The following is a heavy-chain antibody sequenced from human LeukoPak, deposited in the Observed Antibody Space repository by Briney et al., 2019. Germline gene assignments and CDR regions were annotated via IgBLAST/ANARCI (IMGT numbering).Heavy chain of an antibody. V-gene: IGHV4-59*08. D-gene: IGHD3-10*01. CDR3: ASADPVGGWFDP. CDR2: IYQRGAT. Sequence: PSETLSLTCTVSGGSISSYYWSWIRQPPGKGLEWIGYIYQRGATNYNPSLKSRVTISVDTSKKQFSLKLSSVTAADTAVYYCASADPVGGWFDPWGQGTLVTVSS. CDR1: GGSISSYY. J-gene: IGHJ5*02.